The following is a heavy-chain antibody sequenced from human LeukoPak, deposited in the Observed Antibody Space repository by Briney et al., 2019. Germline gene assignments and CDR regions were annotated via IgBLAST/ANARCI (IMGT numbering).Heavy chain of an antibody. CDR1: GGTFSSYA. V-gene: IGHV1-69*04. D-gene: IGHD3-3*01. Sequence: VASVKVSCKASGGTFSSYAISWVRQAPGQGLEWMGRVIPILGIANYAQKLQGRVTITADKSTSTAYMGLSSLRSEDPAVYYCARDVYSYDFWSGYYTGEDYWGQGTLVTVSS. CDR3: ARDVYSYDFWSGYYTGEDY. J-gene: IGHJ4*02. CDR2: VIPILGIA.